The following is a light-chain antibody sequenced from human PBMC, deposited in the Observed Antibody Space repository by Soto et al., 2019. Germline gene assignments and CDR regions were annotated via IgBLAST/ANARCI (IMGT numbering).Light chain of an antibody. V-gene: IGLV1-47*01. J-gene: IGLJ2*01. Sequence: QAVVTQPPSASGTPGPRVTISCSGSSSNVGDTYVYWYQQLPGPAPKLLIHWNNQRPSGVPDRFSGSKSGTTASLAISGLRSEDEADYYCAAWDDSLSVGVVFGGGTKLTVL. CDR1: SSNVGDTY. CDR2: WNN. CDR3: AAWDDSLSVGVV.